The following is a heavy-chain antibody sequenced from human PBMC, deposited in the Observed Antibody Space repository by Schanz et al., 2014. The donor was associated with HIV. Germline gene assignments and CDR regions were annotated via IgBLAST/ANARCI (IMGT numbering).Heavy chain of an antibody. CDR2: ISYNGNEK. V-gene: IGHV3-30*18. Sequence: QVHLVESGGGVVRPGRSLRLSCAASGFTFDSYGMHWVRQAAGKGLEWLAFISYNGNEKDYGDSVKGRFNISRDNSKNTVYLQAKSLRPEDTAVYYCAKDRNHYDSRYRGKGNYYYYYGMDVWGQGTTVTVSS. D-gene: IGHD3-22*01. CDR3: AKDRNHYDSRYRGKGNYYYYYGMDV. CDR1: GFTFDSYG. J-gene: IGHJ6*02.